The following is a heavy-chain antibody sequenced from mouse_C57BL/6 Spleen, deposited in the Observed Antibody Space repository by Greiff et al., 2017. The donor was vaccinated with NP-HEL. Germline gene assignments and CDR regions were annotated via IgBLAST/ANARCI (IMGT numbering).Heavy chain of an antibody. CDR1: GYAFTNYL. D-gene: IGHD1-1*01. V-gene: IGHV1-54*01. CDR2: INPGSGGT. J-gene: IGHJ2*01. Sequence: VQLQQSGAELVRPGTSVKVSCKASGYAFTNYLIEWVKQRPGQGLEWIGVINPGSGGTNYNEKFEGKATLTADKSSSTAYMQLSSLTSEDSAVYFCARDYYGSRGYFDYWGQGTTLTVSS. CDR3: ARDYYGSRGYFDY.